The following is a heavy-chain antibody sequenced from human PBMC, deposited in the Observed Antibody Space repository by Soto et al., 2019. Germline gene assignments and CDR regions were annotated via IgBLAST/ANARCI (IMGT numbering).Heavy chain of an antibody. CDR1: GGTFNTYA. V-gene: IGHV1-69*19. CDR2: ISPMFGAA. D-gene: IGHD3-10*01. CDR3: AREVQVHTPAFGY. J-gene: IGHJ4*02. Sequence: QVQLVQSGAEMKKPGSSVKVSCQSSGGTFNTYAMPWVRQAPGHGPEWMGDISPMFGAANYAPKFQGRVTSTADESTGTSYMQLSSLTSEDTALYFCAREVQVHTPAFGYWGQGTLVTVSS.